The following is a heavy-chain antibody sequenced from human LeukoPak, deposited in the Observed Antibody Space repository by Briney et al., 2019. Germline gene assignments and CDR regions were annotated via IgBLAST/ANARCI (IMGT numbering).Heavy chain of an antibody. CDR2: IYYSGST. J-gene: IGHJ4*02. V-gene: IGHV4-59*01. D-gene: IGHD3-22*01. CDR3: AGSNCYDSSGLPYYFDY. Sequence: PSETLSLTCTVSGGSISSYYWSWIRQPPGKGLEWIGYIYYSGSTNYNPSLKSRVTISVDTSKNQFSLKLSSVTAADTAVYYCAGSNCYDSSGLPYYFDYWGQGTLVSVS. CDR1: GGSISSYY.